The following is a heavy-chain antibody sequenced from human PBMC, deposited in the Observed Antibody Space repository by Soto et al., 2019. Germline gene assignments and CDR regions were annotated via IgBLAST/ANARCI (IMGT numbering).Heavy chain of an antibody. V-gene: IGHV3-23*01. D-gene: IGHD3-10*01. CDR1: GFTFSSYA. J-gene: IGHJ4*02. CDR3: AKKRGYYGSDLIDY. Sequence: GGSLRLSCAASGFTFSSYAMSWVRQAPGKGLEWVSAISGSGGSTYYADSVKGRFTISRDNSKKTLYLQMNSLRAEDTAVYYCAKKRGYYGSDLIDYWGQGTLVTVSS. CDR2: ISGSGGST.